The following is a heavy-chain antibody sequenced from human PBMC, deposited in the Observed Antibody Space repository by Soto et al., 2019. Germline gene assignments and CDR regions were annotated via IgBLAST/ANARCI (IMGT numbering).Heavy chain of an antibody. J-gene: IGHJ5*02. CDR1: GGSISSYY. V-gene: IGHV4-59*01. D-gene: IGHD3-3*01. CDR3: ERLNPTPSPFWRAAEDWFDP. Sequence: PSETLSLTCTVCGGSISSYYCSWIRQPPWKGLEWIGYIYYSGSTNYNPSLKSRVTISVDTSKNQFSLKLSSVTAADTAVYYCERLNPTPSPFWRAAEDWFDPWGQGTLVAVCS. CDR2: IYYSGST.